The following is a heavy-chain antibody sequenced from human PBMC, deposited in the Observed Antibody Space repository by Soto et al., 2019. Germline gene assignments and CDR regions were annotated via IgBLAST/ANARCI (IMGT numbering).Heavy chain of an antibody. CDR1: GFTFSSYG. Sequence: GGSLRLSCAASGFTFSSYGMHWVRQAPGKGLEWVAVISYDGSNKYYADYVKGRFTISRDNSNNTLYLQMNSLRFEYMVVYYCAKTIVSSRQYYYYYYDMDVWGQENKITTSS. CDR3: AKTIVSSRQYYYYYYDMDV. CDR2: ISYDGSNK. D-gene: IGHD6-13*01. V-gene: IGHV3-30*18. J-gene: IGHJ6*02.